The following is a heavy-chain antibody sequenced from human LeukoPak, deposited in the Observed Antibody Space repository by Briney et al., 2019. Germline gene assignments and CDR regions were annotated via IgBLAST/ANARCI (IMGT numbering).Heavy chain of an antibody. J-gene: IGHJ4*02. V-gene: IGHV3-23*01. CDR3: AKEPLYCGGDCYEPFDY. CDR1: GFTFSSYA. D-gene: IGHD2-21*02. CDR2: ISGSGGSI. Sequence: GGSLRLSCAASGFTFSSYAMSWVRQAPGKGLEWVSTISGSGGSIYYADSVKGRFTISRDNSKNTLYLQMNSLRAEDTAVYYCAKEPLYCGGDCYEPFDYWGPGTLVTVSP.